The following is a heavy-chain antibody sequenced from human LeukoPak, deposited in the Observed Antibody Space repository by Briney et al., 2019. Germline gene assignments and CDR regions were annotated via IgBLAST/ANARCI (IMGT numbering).Heavy chain of an antibody. CDR2: IRYDGSNK. CDR3: VVGNVGSYYSPGDY. CDR1: GITFSSYG. D-gene: IGHD1-26*01. J-gene: IGHJ4*02. Sequence: GSLRLSCAASGITFSSYGMHWVRQAPGKGLEWVTFIRYDGSNKYYADSVKGRFTISRDNSQNTLYLQVNILRTDDTPVYYCVVGNVGSYYSPGDYWGQGTLVTV. V-gene: IGHV3-30*02.